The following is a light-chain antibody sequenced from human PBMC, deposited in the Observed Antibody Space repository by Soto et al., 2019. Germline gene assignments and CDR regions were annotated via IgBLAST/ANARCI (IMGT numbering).Light chain of an antibody. Sequence: DIQMTQSPSSLSASVGDRVTITCRASQSISGYLSGYYQRPGKAPKLLISAASTLQSGVPSRFSGSGSGTDFALTISSLQPEDSATYYCRQRYTVPYTFGQGTKLEGK. J-gene: IGKJ2*01. CDR2: AAS. V-gene: IGKV1-39*01. CDR3: RQRYTVPYT. CDR1: QSISGY.